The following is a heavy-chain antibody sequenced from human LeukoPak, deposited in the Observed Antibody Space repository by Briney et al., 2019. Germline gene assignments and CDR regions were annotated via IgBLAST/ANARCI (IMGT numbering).Heavy chain of an antibody. CDR1: GYTFTTYW. J-gene: IGHJ4*02. V-gene: IGHV5-51*01. CDR2: IYPGDSDT. D-gene: IGHD6-13*01. Sequence: GESLKISCTASGYTFTTYWIGWVRQMPGKGLEWMGIIYPGDSDTRYSPSFQGQVTISADKSISTAYLQWSSLKASDTAMYYCARLNRVAAAIDYWGQGTLVTVSS. CDR3: ARLNRVAAAIDY.